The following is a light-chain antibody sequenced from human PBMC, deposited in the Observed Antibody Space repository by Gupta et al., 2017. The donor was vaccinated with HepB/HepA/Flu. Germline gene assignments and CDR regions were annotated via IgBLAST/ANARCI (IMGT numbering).Light chain of an antibody. CDR3: QQSCSTPLT. Sequence: DLQIAQSPSSLSASVADRVTITCRASQSISSYLYWYQQKPGKAPKLLNYAASSLQSGVPSSFSGGGSAADFTITSSRVQDDDVASYCHQQSCSTPLTFGQGTKVEIK. J-gene: IGKJ1*01. V-gene: IGKV1-39*01. CDR2: AAS. CDR1: QSISSY.